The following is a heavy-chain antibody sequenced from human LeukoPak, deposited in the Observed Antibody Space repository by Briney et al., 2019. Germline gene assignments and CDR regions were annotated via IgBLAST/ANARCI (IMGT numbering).Heavy chain of an antibody. CDR1: GGSISSYY. CDR3: ARDRGGSDAFGI. Sequence: SETLSLTCTVSGGSISSYYWSWIRQPPGKGLEWIGYIYYSGSTNYNPSLKSRVTMSVDTSKNQFSLKLSSVTAADTAVYYCARDRGGSDAFGIWGQGTMVTVSS. V-gene: IGHV4-59*12. J-gene: IGHJ3*02. CDR2: IYYSGST.